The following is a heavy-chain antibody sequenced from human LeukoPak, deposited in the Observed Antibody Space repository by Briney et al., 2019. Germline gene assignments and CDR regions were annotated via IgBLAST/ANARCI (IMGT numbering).Heavy chain of an antibody. D-gene: IGHD6-6*01. CDR3: ARDQLTIAEARQYNWFDP. V-gene: IGHV3-21*04. CDR2: ISSRSSYI. CDR1: GFTFSTYS. Sequence: SGGSLRLSCAASGFTFSTYSMNWVRQAPGKGLEWVSSISSRSSYINYVDSVKGRFTISRDNAKNSLYLQMNSLRVEDTAIYYCARDQLTIAEARQYNWFDPWGQGTLVTVSS. J-gene: IGHJ5*02.